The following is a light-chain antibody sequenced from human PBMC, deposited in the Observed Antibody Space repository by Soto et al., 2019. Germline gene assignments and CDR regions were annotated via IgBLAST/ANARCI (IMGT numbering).Light chain of an antibody. CDR3: QQYGSSSWT. CDR1: QNILRT. V-gene: IGKV3-20*01. J-gene: IGKJ1*01. Sequence: VMTQSPVTLSVSPGETATLSCKASQNILRTLAWYQQKPGQPPRLLIYAASTRATGVPDRFSGTGSGTDFALTISRLETDDSAVYYCQQYGSSSWTFGQGTKVDIK. CDR2: AAS.